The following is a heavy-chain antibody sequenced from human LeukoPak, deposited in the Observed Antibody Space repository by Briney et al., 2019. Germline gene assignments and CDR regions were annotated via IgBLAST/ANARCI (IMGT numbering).Heavy chain of an antibody. Sequence: ASVKVSCKASGYTFTSYDINWVRQATGQGLEWMGWMYPNSGNTGYAQKFRGRVTMTRNTSISTAYMELSSLRSEDTAVYYCARGGRLWFGELKDYWGQGTLVTVSS. V-gene: IGHV1-8*01. D-gene: IGHD3-10*01. CDR1: GYTFTSYD. J-gene: IGHJ4*02. CDR2: MYPNSGNT. CDR3: ARGGRLWFGELKDY.